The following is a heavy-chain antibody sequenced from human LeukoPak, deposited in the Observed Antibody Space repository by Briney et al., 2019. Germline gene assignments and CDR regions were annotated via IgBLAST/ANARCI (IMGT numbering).Heavy chain of an antibody. Sequence: PGGSLRLSCAASGFTFNSYVMSWVRQAPEKGLEWVAIISGSGGGTYYADSVKGRFTISRDDSKNTLYLQMNSLRAEDTAVYYCAKDLGRYRNNFFDYWGQGNLVTVSS. J-gene: IGHJ4*02. D-gene: IGHD1-26*01. CDR1: GFTFNSYV. CDR3: AKDLGRYRNNFFDY. V-gene: IGHV3-23*01. CDR2: ISGSGGGT.